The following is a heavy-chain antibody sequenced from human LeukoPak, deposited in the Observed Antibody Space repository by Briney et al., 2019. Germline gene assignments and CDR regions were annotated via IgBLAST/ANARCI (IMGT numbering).Heavy chain of an antibody. CDR3: ARDRGVRKDYYYYYGMDV. CDR1: GGPISSGTYY. CDR2: IFHSGVS. Sequence: SQTLSLTCTVSGGPISSGTYYWNWIRQRPGKGLEWIGYIFHSGVSYYNPSLKSRLTISVDTSKNQFSLKLSSVTAADTAVYYCARDRGVRKDYYYYYGMDVWGQGTTVTVSS. J-gene: IGHJ6*02. V-gene: IGHV4-31*03. D-gene: IGHD3-10*01.